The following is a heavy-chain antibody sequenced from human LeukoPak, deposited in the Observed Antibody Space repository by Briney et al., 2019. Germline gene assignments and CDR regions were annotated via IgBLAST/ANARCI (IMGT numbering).Heavy chain of an antibody. J-gene: IGHJ6*02. V-gene: IGHV4-34*01. Sequence: SETLSLTCAVYGGSFSGYYWSWIRQPPGKGLEWIGEINHSGSTNYNPSLKSRVTISVDTSKNQFSLKLSSVTAADTAVYYCARGEYQLLYYYYGIDVWGQGTTVTVSS. D-gene: IGHD2-2*01. CDR3: ARGEYQLLYYYYGIDV. CDR2: INHSGST. CDR1: GGSFSGYY.